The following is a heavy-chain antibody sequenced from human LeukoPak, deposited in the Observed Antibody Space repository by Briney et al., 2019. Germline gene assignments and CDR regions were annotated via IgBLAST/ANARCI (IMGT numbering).Heavy chain of an antibody. CDR2: IYYSGST. CDR1: GGSISSYY. CDR3: ARGPYSSSWWDDAFDI. Sequence: SETLSLTCTVSGGSISSYYWSWIRQPPGKGLEWIGYIYYSGSTNYNPSLKSRVTISVDTSKNQFSLKLSSVTAADTAVYYCARGPYSSSWWDDAFDIWGQGTMVTVSS. J-gene: IGHJ3*02. D-gene: IGHD6-13*01. V-gene: IGHV4-59*01.